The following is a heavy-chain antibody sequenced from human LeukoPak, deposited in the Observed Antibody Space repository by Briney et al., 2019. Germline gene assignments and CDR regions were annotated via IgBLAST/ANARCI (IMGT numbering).Heavy chain of an antibody. CDR1: GYSFTSYW. CDR2: IYPGDSDT. Sequence: GESLKISCKGSGYSFTSYWIGRVRQMPGKGLEWMGIIYPGDSDTRYSPSFQGQVTISADKSISTAYLQWSSLKASDTAMYHCARLAGSGSYYQRGAFDIWGQGTMVTVSS. J-gene: IGHJ3*02. D-gene: IGHD1-26*01. V-gene: IGHV5-51*01. CDR3: ARLAGSGSYYQRGAFDI.